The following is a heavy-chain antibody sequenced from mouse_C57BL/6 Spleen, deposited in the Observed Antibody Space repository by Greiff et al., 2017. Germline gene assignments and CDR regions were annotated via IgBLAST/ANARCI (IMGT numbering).Heavy chain of an antibody. D-gene: IGHD1-1*01. CDR3: AREVWYGSSEDYFDY. Sequence: EVQLQQSGPELVKPGASVKMSCKASGYTFTDYNMHWVKQSHGKSLEWIGYINPNNGGTSYNQKFKGKATLTVNKSSSTAYMELRSLTSEDSAVYYCAREVWYGSSEDYFDYWGQGTTLTVSS. J-gene: IGHJ2*01. CDR2: INPNNGGT. CDR1: GYTFTDYN. V-gene: IGHV1-22*01.